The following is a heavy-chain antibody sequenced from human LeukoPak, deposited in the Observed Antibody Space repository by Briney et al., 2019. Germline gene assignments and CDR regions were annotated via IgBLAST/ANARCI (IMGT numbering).Heavy chain of an antibody. D-gene: IGHD1-7*01. CDR2: IYYSGST. Sequence: TLSLTCTVSLGSISSGGYYWSWIRQHPGKGLEWIGYIYYSGSTYYKPSLKSRVTISVDTSKNQCSLKLRSVTAADTAVYYCARDIRITGTAYFDYWGQGTLVTVSS. V-gene: IGHV4-31*03. J-gene: IGHJ4*02. CDR3: ARDIRITGTAYFDY. CDR1: LGSISSGGYY.